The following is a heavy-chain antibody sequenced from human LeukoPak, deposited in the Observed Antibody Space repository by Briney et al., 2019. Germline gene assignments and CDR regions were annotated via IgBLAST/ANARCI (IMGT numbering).Heavy chain of an antibody. D-gene: IGHD6-19*01. CDR3: ARNDGGWPPYYYYHMDV. CDR2: INPSGGST. CDR1: GYTLTELS. Sequence: ASVKVSCKVSGYTLTELSMHWVRQAPGQGLEWMGIINPSGGSTSYAQKFQGRVTMTRDTSTSTVYMELSSLRSEDTAVYYCARNDGGWPPYYYYHMDVWGKGTTVTVSS. J-gene: IGHJ6*03. V-gene: IGHV1-46*01.